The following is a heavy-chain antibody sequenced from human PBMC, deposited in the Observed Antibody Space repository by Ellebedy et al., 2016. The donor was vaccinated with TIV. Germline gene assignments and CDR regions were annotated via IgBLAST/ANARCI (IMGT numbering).Heavy chain of an antibody. V-gene: IGHV3-7*01. CDR2: IKQDGSEK. D-gene: IGHD3-10*01. J-gene: IGHJ4*02. Sequence: GGSLRLXCAASGFTFSSYWMNWVRQAPGKGLEWVANIKQDGSEKNYMNSVKGRFTISRDNAKNSLYLQMNSLRGEDTAVYYCARVPYGSGTYTVDYWGQGTLVTVSS. CDR3: ARVPYGSGTYTVDY. CDR1: GFTFSSYW.